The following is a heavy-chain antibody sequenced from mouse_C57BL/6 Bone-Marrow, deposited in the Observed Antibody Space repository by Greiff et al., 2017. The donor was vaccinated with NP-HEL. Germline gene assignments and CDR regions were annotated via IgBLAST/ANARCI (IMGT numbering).Heavy chain of an antibody. J-gene: IGHJ1*03. Sequence: EVQGVESGGGLVQSGRSLRLSCATSGFTFSDFYMEWVRQAPGKGLEWIAASRNKANDYTTEYSASVKARIIVSSDTSQSILYLQMNALRAEDTAIYYCPRDALDWYFDVCGTGTTVTVSS. V-gene: IGHV7-1*01. CDR3: PRDALDWYFDV. CDR2: SRNKANDYTT. CDR1: GFTFSDFY.